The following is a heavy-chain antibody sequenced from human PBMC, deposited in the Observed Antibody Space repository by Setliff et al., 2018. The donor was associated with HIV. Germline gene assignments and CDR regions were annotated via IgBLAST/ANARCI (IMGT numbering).Heavy chain of an antibody. Sequence: SETLSLTCTVSGGSINSHYWSWIRQSPGEGLEWIGTLNHGGTTDYNPSLKSRVTISADTSTNQFSLKLSSMTAADTAVYYCARLDDSGSYYENAFDIWGQGAMVTVSS. J-gene: IGHJ3*02. CDR2: LNHGGTT. V-gene: IGHV4-59*11. D-gene: IGHD1-26*01. CDR1: GGSINSHY. CDR3: ARLDDSGSYYENAFDI.